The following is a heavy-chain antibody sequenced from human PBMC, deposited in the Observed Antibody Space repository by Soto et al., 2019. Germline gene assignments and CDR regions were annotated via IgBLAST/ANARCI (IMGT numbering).Heavy chain of an antibody. CDR3: AMVGNVVTPTPPDV. D-gene: IGHD3-16*02. J-gene: IGHJ6*02. CDR1: GYIFVNYG. Sequence: QVQLVQSGDEVRKPGSSVKVSCKASGYIFVNYGIAWVRQAPGQGLEWMGWISPYSGNTHYASKVQGRLTMTTDTASSAAYTALGALPPDGTAVYYFAMVGNVVTPTPPDVWGQGTTVTVSS. CDR2: ISPYSGNT. V-gene: IGHV1-18*01.